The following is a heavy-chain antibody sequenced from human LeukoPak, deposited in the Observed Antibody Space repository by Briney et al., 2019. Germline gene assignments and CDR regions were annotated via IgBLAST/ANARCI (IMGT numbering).Heavy chain of an antibody. CDR2: IYYSGST. V-gene: IGHV4-30-4*08. CDR3: AREKKYCSTASCLDY. CDR1: GGSISSGDYY. D-gene: IGHD2-2*01. J-gene: IGHJ4*02. Sequence: SQTLSLTCTVSGGSISSGDYYWSWIRQPPGKGLEWIGYIYYSGSTYYNPSLSSRLTISVDTSKNQISLKLSSVTAADTAVYYCAREKKYCSTASCLDYWGQGTLVTVSP.